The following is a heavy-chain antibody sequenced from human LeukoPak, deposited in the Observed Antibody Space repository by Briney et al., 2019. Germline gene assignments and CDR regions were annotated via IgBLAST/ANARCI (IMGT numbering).Heavy chain of an antibody. V-gene: IGHV3-23*01. J-gene: IGHJ4*02. CDR2: ISGSGGST. D-gene: IGHD2-21*02. Sequence: GGSLRLSCAASGFTFSSYAMSWVRQAPGKGLKWVSAISGSGGSTYYADSVKGRFTISRDNSKNTLYLQMNSLRAEDTAVYYCAKSRIVVVTAIHPPGHYWGQGTLVTVSS. CDR1: GFTFSSYA. CDR3: AKSRIVVVTAIHPPGHY.